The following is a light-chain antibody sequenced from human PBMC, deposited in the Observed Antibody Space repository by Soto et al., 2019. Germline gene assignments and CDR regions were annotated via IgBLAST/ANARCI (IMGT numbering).Light chain of an antibody. Sequence: DIQMTQSPSSLSASAGDRVTITCRASQTISTSLNWYQQRPGKAPNLLIHASSSLQSGVPPRFSGGGSGTDFTLTISSLQPEDFATYYCQQTYSTPITFGQGTRLDIK. CDR3: QQTYSTPIT. CDR1: QTISTS. J-gene: IGKJ5*01. V-gene: IGKV1-39*01. CDR2: ASS.